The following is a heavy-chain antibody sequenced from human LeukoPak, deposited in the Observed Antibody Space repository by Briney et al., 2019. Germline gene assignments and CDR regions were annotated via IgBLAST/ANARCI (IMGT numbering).Heavy chain of an antibody. CDR3: AKSHSSGWSPYFGY. J-gene: IGHJ4*02. Sequence: SVKVSCKTSGDTFSSYGISWVRQAPGQGLEWMGRIIPIVGSTNYAEKLQGRVTITADKSTSTVYMELSSLRSEDTAVYYCAKSHSSGWSPYFGYWGQGTLVTVPS. D-gene: IGHD6-19*01. CDR2: IIPIVGST. V-gene: IGHV1-69*04. CDR1: GDTFSSYG.